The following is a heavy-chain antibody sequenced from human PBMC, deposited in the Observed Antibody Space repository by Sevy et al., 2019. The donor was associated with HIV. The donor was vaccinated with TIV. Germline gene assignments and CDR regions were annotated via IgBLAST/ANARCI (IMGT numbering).Heavy chain of an antibody. V-gene: IGHV3-33*01. Sequence: GGSLRLSCAASGYTFSEYGMHWVRQAPGKGLEWVGIIWYDGSKKYYGESVKGRFTISRDNSKNTVYLQMNRLRAEDTAMYYCARDGNYFDSSGWACDYWGQGALVTVSS. CDR2: IWYDGSKK. D-gene: IGHD3-22*01. CDR1: GYTFSEYG. CDR3: ARDGNYFDSSGWACDY. J-gene: IGHJ4*02.